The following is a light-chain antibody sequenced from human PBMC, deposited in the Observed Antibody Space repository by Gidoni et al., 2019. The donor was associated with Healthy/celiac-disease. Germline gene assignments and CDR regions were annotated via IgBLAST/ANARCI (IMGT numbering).Light chain of an antibody. CDR3: QQYNNWPPIT. Sequence: EIVMTQSPATLAVSPGERATLPCRASQSVSSNLAWYQQKPGQAPRILINGATTRATAIPARFSGSGSGTEFTLTISSLQSEDFAVYYCQQYNNWPPITFGQGTRLEIK. J-gene: IGKJ5*01. V-gene: IGKV3-15*01. CDR1: QSVSSN. CDR2: GAT.